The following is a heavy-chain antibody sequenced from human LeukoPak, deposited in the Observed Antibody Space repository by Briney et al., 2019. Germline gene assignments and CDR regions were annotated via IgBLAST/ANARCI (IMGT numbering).Heavy chain of an antibody. J-gene: IGHJ4*02. V-gene: IGHV3-9*01. D-gene: IGHD6-13*01. CDR2: ISWNSGSI. Sequence: PGGSLRLSCAASGFTFSSYAMHWVRQAPGKGLEWVSGISWNSGSIGYADSVKGRFTISRDNAKNSLYLQMNSLRAEDTADYYCLGSNIAAVWGQGTLVIVSS. CDR3: LGSNIAAV. CDR1: GFTFSSYA.